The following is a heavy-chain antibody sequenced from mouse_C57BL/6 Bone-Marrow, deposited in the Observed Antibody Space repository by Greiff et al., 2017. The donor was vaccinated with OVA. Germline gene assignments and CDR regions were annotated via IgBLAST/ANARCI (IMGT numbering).Heavy chain of an antibody. J-gene: IGHJ1*03. CDR1: GYTFTDHT. CDR2: IYPRDGST. D-gene: IGHD1-1*01. CDR3: ARYYYGSSYGYFDV. Sequence: VKLMESDAELVKPGASVKISCKVSGYTFTDHTIHWMKQRPEQGLEWIGYIYPRDGSTKYNEQFKGKATLTADKSSSTAYMQLNSLTSEDSAVYFCARYYYGSSYGYFDVWGTGTTVTVSS. V-gene: IGHV1-78*01.